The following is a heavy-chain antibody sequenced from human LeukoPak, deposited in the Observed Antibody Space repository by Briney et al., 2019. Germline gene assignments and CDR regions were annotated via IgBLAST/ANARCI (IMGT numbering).Heavy chain of an antibody. Sequence: KPSETLSLTCTVSGGSISSSSYYWGWIRQPPGKGLEWIGSIYYSGSTYYNPSLKSRVTISVDTSKNQLSLKLSSVTAADTAAYYCARPSTDYVWGSYRTGAFDIWGQGTMVTVSS. J-gene: IGHJ3*02. CDR2: IYYSGST. CDR1: GGSISSSSYY. D-gene: IGHD3-16*02. CDR3: ARPSTDYVWGSYRTGAFDI. V-gene: IGHV4-39*01.